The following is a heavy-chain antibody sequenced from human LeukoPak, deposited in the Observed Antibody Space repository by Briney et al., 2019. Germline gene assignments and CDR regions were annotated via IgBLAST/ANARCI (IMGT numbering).Heavy chain of an antibody. CDR2: INPNSGGT. CDR3: ARVGSSSWYGDGAFDI. Sequence: ASVKVSCKASGYTFTGYYTHWVRQAPGQGLEWMGWINPNSGGTNYAQKFQGRVTMTRDTSISTAYMELSRLRSDDTAVYYCARVGSSSWYGDGAFDIWGQGTMVTVSS. D-gene: IGHD6-13*01. J-gene: IGHJ3*02. V-gene: IGHV1-2*02. CDR1: GYTFTGYY.